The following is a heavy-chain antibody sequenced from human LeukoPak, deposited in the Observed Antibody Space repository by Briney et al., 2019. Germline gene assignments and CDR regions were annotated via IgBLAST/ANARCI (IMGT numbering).Heavy chain of an antibody. D-gene: IGHD6-19*01. CDR3: ARGPSGPTRVDAFDI. CDR2: IYYSGST. V-gene: IGHV4-59*01. Sequence: SETLSLTCTVSGGSTSSYYWSWIRQPPGKGLEWIGYIYYSGSTNYNPSLKSRVTISVDTSKNQFSLKLSSVTAADTAVYYCARGPSGPTRVDAFDIWGQGTMVTVSS. CDR1: GGSTSSYY. J-gene: IGHJ3*02.